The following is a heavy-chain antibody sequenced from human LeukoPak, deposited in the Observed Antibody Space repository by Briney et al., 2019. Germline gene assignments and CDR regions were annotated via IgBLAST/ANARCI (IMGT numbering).Heavy chain of an antibody. CDR2: IYSGGGT. CDR1: GFTLSSRY. Sequence: PGGSLRLSCAASGFTLSSRYLNWVRPAPGEGLEWVSLIYSGGGTYYADSVKGRFTISRDNSKNTLYLQMNSLRAEDTAVYYCARNYYDSSAYYYFDYWGQGTLVTVSS. CDR3: ARNYYDSSAYYYFDY. D-gene: IGHD3-22*01. J-gene: IGHJ4*02. V-gene: IGHV3-66*01.